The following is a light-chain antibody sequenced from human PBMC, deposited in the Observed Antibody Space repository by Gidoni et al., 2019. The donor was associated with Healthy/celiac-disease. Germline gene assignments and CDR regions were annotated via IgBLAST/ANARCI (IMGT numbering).Light chain of an antibody. V-gene: IGKV1-9*01. Sequence: DIQLTQSPSFLSASVGDRVTITCRASQGISSYLAWYQQKPGKAPKLLIYAASNLQSGVPSRFSGSGSGTEFTLTISSLQPEDFATYYCQQLNSYQYSFGQGTKLEIK. CDR1: QGISSY. J-gene: IGKJ2*03. CDR3: QQLNSYQYS. CDR2: AAS.